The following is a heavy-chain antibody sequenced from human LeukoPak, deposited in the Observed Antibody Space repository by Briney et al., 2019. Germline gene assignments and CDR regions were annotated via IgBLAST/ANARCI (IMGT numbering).Heavy chain of an antibody. CDR2: IYHSGIT. CDR1: DYSISSGYGYY. J-gene: IGHJ4*02. CDR3: ATLVSTRYYFDY. D-gene: IGHD5/OR15-5a*01. Sequence: TSETLSLTCTVSDYSISSGYGYYWGWIRQPPGKGLEWIGNIYHSGITYYNHFNSSLKSRVTISIDTSKNQFSLRLTSVTAADTAVYFCATLVSTRYYFDYWGQGTLVTVPS. V-gene: IGHV4-38-2*02.